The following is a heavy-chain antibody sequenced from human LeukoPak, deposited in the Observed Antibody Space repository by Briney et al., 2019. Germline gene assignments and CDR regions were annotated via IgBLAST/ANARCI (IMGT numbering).Heavy chain of an antibody. CDR1: GFTVSSNY. D-gene: IGHD2-21*02. Sequence: GGSLRLSCAASGFTVSSNYMSWVRQAPGKGLEWVSVIYSGGSTYYAESVKGRFTISRDHSKNALYLQMNSLRVEDTAVYYCAREGGVRGDFDFDYWGQGTLVTVSS. J-gene: IGHJ4*02. CDR3: AREGGVRGDFDFDY. V-gene: IGHV3-66*01. CDR2: IYSGGST.